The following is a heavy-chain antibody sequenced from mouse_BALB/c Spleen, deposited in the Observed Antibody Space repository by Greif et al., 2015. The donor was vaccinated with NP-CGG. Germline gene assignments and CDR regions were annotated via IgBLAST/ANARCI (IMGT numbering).Heavy chain of an antibody. CDR1: GYTFTNYW. J-gene: IGHJ1*01. D-gene: IGHD2-4*01. V-gene: IGHV1-7*01. CDR2: INPSTGYT. CDR3: ARDYDYWYFDV. Sequence: QVQLQQSGAELAKPGASVKMSCKASGYTFTNYWMHWVKQRPGQGLEWIGYINPSTGYTEYNQKFKDKATLTADKSSSTAYMQLSSLTSEDSAVYYCARDYDYWYFDVWGAGTTVTVSS.